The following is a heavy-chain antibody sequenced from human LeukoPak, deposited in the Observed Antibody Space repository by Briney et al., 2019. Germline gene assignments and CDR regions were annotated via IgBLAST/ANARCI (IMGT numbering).Heavy chain of an antibody. J-gene: IGHJ5*02. CDR2: IYYSGST. CDR3: ARAAHYYDSSGYYYRLSWFDP. Sequence: SETLSLTCTVSGGSISSGGYYWSWIRQHPGKGLEWIGYIYYSGSTYYNPSLKSRVTISVGTSKNQFSLKLSSVTAADTAVYYCARAAHYYDSSGYYYRLSWFDPWGQGTLVTVSS. V-gene: IGHV4-31*03. D-gene: IGHD3-22*01. CDR1: GGSISSGGYY.